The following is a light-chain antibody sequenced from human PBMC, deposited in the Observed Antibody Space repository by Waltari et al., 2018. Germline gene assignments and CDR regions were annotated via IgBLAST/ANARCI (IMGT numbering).Light chain of an antibody. CDR3: MQALQTPLT. V-gene: IGKV2-29*02. Sequence: DIVMTQTPLSLPVTPGEPASISCRSSQSLLHSDGNTYLYWYLQKPGQPPRLLIYRVSKRFSGVPDRFSGSGSGTDFTLKISRVEAEDVGIYYCMQALQTPLTFGGGTKVEIK. J-gene: IGKJ4*01. CDR2: RVS. CDR1: QSLLHSDGNTY.